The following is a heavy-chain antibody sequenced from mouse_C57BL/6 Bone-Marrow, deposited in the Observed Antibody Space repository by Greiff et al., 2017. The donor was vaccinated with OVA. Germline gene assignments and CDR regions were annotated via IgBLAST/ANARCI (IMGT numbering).Heavy chain of an antibody. D-gene: IGHD4-1*01. J-gene: IGHJ1*03. Sequence: EVKLMESGGGLVQPGGSLKLSCAASGFTFSDYGMAWVRQAPRQGPAWVAFISNLAYSIYYADTVTGRFTIARENAKNTRYREMSSLRAEDTAMYYCARGNWDWYFDVWGTGTTVTVSS. CDR2: ISNLAYSI. V-gene: IGHV5-15*01. CDR1: GFTFSDYG. CDR3: ARGNWDWYFDV.